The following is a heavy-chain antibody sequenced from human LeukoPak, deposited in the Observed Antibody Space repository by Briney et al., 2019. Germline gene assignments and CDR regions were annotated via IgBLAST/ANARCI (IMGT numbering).Heavy chain of an antibody. CDR2: INPTGGST. CDR3: SRATWYGGNPSGAFDI. V-gene: IGHV1-46*01. D-gene: IGHD4/OR15-4a*01. CDR1: GYTFTNYH. J-gene: IGHJ3*02. Sequence: GASVKVSCKASGYTFTNYHLYWVRQAPGQGLEWMGIINPTGGSTSYAQKFQDRVTMTRHSSTITVYMELNSLRSEDTLVYYCSRATWYGGNPSGAFDIWGQGTMVTVSS.